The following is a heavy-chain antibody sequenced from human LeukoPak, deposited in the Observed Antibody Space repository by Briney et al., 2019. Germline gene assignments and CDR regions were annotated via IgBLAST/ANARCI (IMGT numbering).Heavy chain of an antibody. CDR3: ARISSSNWYNERGAFDV. D-gene: IGHD6-13*01. J-gene: IGHJ3*01. CDR2: VYYTGST. V-gene: IGHV4-59*01. Sequence: SETLSLTCTVSGGSISSYYWSWVRQPPGKGLEWIGFVYYTGSTSYSPSLKSRVTISVDTSKNQFSLKLRSVTAADTAVYYCARISSSNWYNERGAFDVWGQGTMVTVSS. CDR1: GGSISSYY.